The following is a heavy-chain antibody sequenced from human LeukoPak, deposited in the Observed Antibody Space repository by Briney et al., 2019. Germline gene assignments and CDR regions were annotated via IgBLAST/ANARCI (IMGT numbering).Heavy chain of an antibody. J-gene: IGHJ5*02. CDR1: GGSFSGYY. D-gene: IGHD3-3*01. CDR2: INHSGST. V-gene: IGHV4-34*01. CDR3: ARALPLRFLEWNWFDP. Sequence: SETLSLTCAVYGGSFSGYYWSWIRQPPGKGLEWIGEINHSGSTNYNPSLKSRVTISVDTSKNQFSLKLSSVTAADTAVYYCARALPLRFLEWNWFDPWGQGTLVTVSS.